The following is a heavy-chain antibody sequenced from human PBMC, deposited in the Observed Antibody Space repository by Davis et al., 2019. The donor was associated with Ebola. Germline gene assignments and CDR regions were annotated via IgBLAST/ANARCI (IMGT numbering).Heavy chain of an antibody. J-gene: IGHJ6*03. Sequence: ASVKVSCKASGYTFTSYYMHWVRQAPGQGLEWMGIINPSGGSTSYAQKFQGRVTMTRDTSTSTVYMELSSLRSEDTAVYYCARGFGEGYCSSTSCQNYYYYMDVWGKGTTVTVSS. CDR3: ARGFGEGYCSSTSCQNYYYYMDV. CDR2: INPSGGST. CDR1: GYTFTSYY. D-gene: IGHD2-2*01. V-gene: IGHV1-46*01.